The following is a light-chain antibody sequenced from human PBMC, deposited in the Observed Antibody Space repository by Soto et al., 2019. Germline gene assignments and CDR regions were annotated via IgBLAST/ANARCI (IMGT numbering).Light chain of an antibody. CDR2: GAS. J-gene: IGKJ1*01. V-gene: IGKV3-20*01. CDR3: QQSGSSPPRT. Sequence: EIVLTQSPGILSLSPGQRVTLSCRASQSVSNDFLAWYQQKPGQAPRLLIYGASTRATDVPDRFSGSGSGADFTLTISRLEPEDFAVYYCQQSGSSPPRTFGQGTKVEMK. CDR1: QSVSNDF.